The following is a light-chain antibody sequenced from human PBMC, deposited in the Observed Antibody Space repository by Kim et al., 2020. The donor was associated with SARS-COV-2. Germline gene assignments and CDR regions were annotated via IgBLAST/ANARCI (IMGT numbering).Light chain of an antibody. CDR1: KIGSKS. Sequence: SYELTQPPSVSVAPGKTARITCGGNKIGSKSVHWYQQRPGQAPVLVIYYDSDRPSGIPERFSGSNSGNTATLTISRVEAGDEADYYCQVWDTSSDHPWVFGGGTTLTVL. V-gene: IGLV3-21*04. CDR3: QVWDTSSDHPWV. J-gene: IGLJ3*02. CDR2: YDS.